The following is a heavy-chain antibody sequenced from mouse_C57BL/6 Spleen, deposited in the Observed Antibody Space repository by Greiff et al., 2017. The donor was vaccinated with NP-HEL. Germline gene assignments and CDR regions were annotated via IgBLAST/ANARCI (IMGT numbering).Heavy chain of an antibody. D-gene: IGHD4-1*01. Sequence: EVKLMESGGDLVKPGGSLKLSCAASGFTFSSYGMSWVRQTPDKRLEWVATISSGGSYTYYPDSVKGRFTISRDNAKNTLYLQMSSLKSEDTAMYYCAREDWEGYWGQGTTLTVSS. CDR2: ISSGGSYT. V-gene: IGHV5-6*01. CDR3: AREDWEGY. CDR1: GFTFSSYG. J-gene: IGHJ2*01.